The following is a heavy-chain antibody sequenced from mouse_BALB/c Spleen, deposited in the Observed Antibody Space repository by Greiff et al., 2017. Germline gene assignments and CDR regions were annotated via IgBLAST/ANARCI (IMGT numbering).Heavy chain of an antibody. V-gene: IGHV5-6-4*01. CDR1: GFTFSSYT. D-gene: IGHD2-14*01. CDR2: ISSGGSYT. J-gene: IGHJ4*01. Sequence: KSVESGGGLVKPGGSLNLSRAASGFTFSSYTMSWVRQTPEKRLEWVATISSGGSYTYYPDSVKGRFTISRDNAKITLYLQMSSLKSEDTAMDYCTRDDRYDAMDYWGQGTSVTVSS. CDR3: TRDDRYDAMDY.